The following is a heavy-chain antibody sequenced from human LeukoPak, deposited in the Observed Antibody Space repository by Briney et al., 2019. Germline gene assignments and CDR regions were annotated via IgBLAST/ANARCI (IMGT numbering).Heavy chain of an antibody. CDR2: INPEKRDT. D-gene: IGHD5-12*01. J-gene: IGHJ4*02. CDR1: GHTFTGSA. Sequence: ASVKVSCRASGHTFTGSAIHWVRQAPGQGLEWMGWINPEKRDTGYAHKFQGRVTMTSDTSISTAYMELSSLRSDDTAVYYCAKKVRGPSHPLDFWGQGTLVTVSS. V-gene: IGHV1-2*02. CDR3: AKKVRGPSHPLDF.